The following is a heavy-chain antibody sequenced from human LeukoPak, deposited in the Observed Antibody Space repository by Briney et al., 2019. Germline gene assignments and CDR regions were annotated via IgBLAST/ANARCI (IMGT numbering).Heavy chain of an antibody. CDR1: GGSISSYY. CDR2: IYYSGST. J-gene: IGHJ4*02. CDR3: ARRYCSGGSCYPYYFDY. Sequence: SETLSLTCTVSGGSISSYYWSWIRQPPGKGLEWIGYIYYSGSTNYNPSLKSRVTISVDTSKNQFSLKLSSVTAADTAVYCCARRYCSGGSCYPYYFDYWGQGTLVTVSS. D-gene: IGHD2-15*01. V-gene: IGHV4-59*01.